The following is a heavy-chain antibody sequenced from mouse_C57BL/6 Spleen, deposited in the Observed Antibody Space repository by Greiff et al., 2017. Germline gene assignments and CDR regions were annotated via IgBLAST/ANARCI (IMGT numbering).Heavy chain of an antibody. CDR3: AREGGLRRSRAMDY. Sequence: QVQLQQSGAELVKPGASVKISCKASGYAFSSYWMNWVKQRPGRGLEWIGQIYPGDGDTNYNGKFKGKATLTADKSSSTAYMQLSSLTSEDSAVYFCAREGGLRRSRAMDYWGQGTSVTVSS. J-gene: IGHJ4*01. V-gene: IGHV1-80*01. CDR1: GYAFSSYW. D-gene: IGHD2-4*01. CDR2: IYPGDGDT.